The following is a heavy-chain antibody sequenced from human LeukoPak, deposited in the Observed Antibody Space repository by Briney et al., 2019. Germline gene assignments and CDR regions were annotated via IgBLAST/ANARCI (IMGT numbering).Heavy chain of an antibody. CDR2: ISSGSSSI. Sequence: QPGRSLRLSCAASGFTFSSCSMNWVRQAPGKGLEWVSYISSGSSSIYYADSVKGRFTISRDNAENSLYLQMNSLRDEDTAVYYCARGRATGRSGGDYWGQGTLVTVSS. CDR3: ARGRATGRSGGDY. D-gene: IGHD3-9*01. CDR1: GFTFSSCS. V-gene: IGHV3-48*02. J-gene: IGHJ4*02.